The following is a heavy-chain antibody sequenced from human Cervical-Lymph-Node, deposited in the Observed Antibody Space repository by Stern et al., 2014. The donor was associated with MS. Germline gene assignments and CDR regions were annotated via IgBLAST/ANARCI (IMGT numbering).Heavy chain of an antibody. CDR1: GFAFSTYG. D-gene: IGHD6-19*01. J-gene: IGHJ4*02. CDR3: ARGRDWYPLDY. V-gene: IGHV3-30*03. Sequence: VQLVESGGGVVQPGRSLRLSCSPSGFAFSTYGMHWVRQAPGKGLEWVSLISFDVAKTFYADSVKGRFTISRDNPKNTLYLQMKSLRGEDTAVYYCARGRDWYPLDYWGQGTLVTVSS. CDR2: ISFDVAKT.